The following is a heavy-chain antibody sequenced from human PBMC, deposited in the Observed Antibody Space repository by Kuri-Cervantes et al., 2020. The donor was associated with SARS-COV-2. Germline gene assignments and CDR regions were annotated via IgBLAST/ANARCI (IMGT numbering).Heavy chain of an antibody. CDR2: IYYSGST. J-gene: IGHJ3*02. V-gene: IGHV4-59*12. CDR1: GGSISSYY. D-gene: IGHD2-2*01. Sequence: GSLRLSCTVSGGSISSYYWSWIRQPPGKGLEWIGYIYYSGSTNYNPSLKSRVTISVDTSKNQFSLKLSSVTAADTAVYYCARESRPETYCSSTSCYAGAFDIWGQGTMVTVSS. CDR3: ARESRPETYCSSTSCYAGAFDI.